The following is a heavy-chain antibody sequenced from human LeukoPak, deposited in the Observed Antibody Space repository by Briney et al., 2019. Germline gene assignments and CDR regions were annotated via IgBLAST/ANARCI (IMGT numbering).Heavy chain of an antibody. CDR3: ARESGVYYYDSSEGAFDI. D-gene: IGHD3-22*01. CDR1: GFTLSSYN. Sequence: GGSLRLSCAASGFTLSSYNMNWVRQAPGKGLEWVSYISSSSSTIYYADSVKGRFTISRDNAKNSLYLQMNSLRAEDTAVYYCARESGVYYYDSSEGAFDIWGQGTMVTVPS. CDR2: ISSSSSTI. V-gene: IGHV3-48*04. J-gene: IGHJ3*02.